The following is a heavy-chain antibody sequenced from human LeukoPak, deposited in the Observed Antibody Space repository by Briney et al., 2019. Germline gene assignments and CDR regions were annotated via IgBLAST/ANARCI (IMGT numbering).Heavy chain of an antibody. Sequence: PGGSLRLSCAASGFTFSSYGMHWVRQAPGKGLEWVAVISYDGSNKYYADSVKGRFTISRDNSKNTLYLQMNSLRAEDTAVYYCAKNTVTTSLDPWGQGTLVTVSS. V-gene: IGHV3-30*18. CDR2: ISYDGSNK. D-gene: IGHD4-17*01. CDR3: AKNTVTTSLDP. CDR1: GFTFSSYG. J-gene: IGHJ5*02.